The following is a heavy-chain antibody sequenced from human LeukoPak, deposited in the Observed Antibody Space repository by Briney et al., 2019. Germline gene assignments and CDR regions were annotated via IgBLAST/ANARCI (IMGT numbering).Heavy chain of an antibody. V-gene: IGHV3-21*01. CDR2: ISSSSSYI. Sequence: GGSLRLSCAASGFTFSSYSMNWVRQAPGKGLEWVSSISSSSSYIYYADSVKGRFTISRDNAKNSLYLQMNSLRAEDTAVYYCARDRIAVAGMDYWGQETLVTVSS. D-gene: IGHD6-19*01. CDR3: ARDRIAVAGMDY. J-gene: IGHJ4*02. CDR1: GFTFSSYS.